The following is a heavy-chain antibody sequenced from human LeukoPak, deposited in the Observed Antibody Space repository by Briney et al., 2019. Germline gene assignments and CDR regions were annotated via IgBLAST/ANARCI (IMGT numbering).Heavy chain of an antibody. Sequence: PSETLSFTCTVSGGSISSYYWSWIRQPPGKGLEWIGYIYYSGSTNYNPSLKSRVAISVDTSKNQFSLKLSSVTAADTAVYYCARRPVVRMRYSSGTLGHAFDIWGQGTMVTVSS. CDR2: IYYSGST. CDR1: GGSISSYY. V-gene: IGHV4-59*08. CDR3: ARRPVVRMRYSSGTLGHAFDI. D-gene: IGHD6-19*01. J-gene: IGHJ3*02.